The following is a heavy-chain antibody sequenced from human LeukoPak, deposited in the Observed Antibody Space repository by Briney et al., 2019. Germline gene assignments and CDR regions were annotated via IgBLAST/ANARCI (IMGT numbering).Heavy chain of an antibody. V-gene: IGHV3-23*01. D-gene: IGHD6-6*01. J-gene: IGHJ4*02. CDR1: GFTFNTYA. Sequence: QPGGSLRLSCAASGFTFNTYAMSWVRQAPWERLQWVSSISDSGGNTYYADSVRGRFTISRDNSKNTLYLQMNSLRAEDTAVYYCARHRSSWLIDYWGQGTLVTVSS. CDR2: ISDSGGNT. CDR3: ARHRSSWLIDY.